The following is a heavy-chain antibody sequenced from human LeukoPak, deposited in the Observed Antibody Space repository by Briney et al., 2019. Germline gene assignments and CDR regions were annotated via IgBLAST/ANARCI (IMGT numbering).Heavy chain of an antibody. CDR2: ISSSGTYI. V-gene: IGHV3-21*01. J-gene: IGHJ4*02. CDR3: ARYSSGWYDY. CDR1: GFTFTDYN. Sequence: KSGGSLRLSCAASGFTFTDYNMNWVRQAPGKGLGWVSSISSSGTYIYYADSVKGRFTISRDNAKNSLDLQMNSLRAEDTAVYYCARYSSGWYDYWGQGTLVTVSS. D-gene: IGHD6-19*01.